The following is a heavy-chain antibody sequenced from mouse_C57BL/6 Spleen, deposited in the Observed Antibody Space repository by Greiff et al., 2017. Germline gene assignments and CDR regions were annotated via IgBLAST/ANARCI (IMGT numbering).Heavy chain of an antibody. D-gene: IGHD1-1*01. V-gene: IGHV1-76*01. CDR2: IYPGSGNT. Sequence: QVQLQQSGAELVRPGASVKLSCKASGYTFTDYYINWVKQRPGQGLEWIARIYPGSGNTYYNEKFKGKATLTAEKSSSTADMQLSSLTSEDSAVDFCAREVGDDGSSWYFDVWGTGTTVTVSS. J-gene: IGHJ1*03. CDR1: GYTFTDYY. CDR3: AREVGDDGSSWYFDV.